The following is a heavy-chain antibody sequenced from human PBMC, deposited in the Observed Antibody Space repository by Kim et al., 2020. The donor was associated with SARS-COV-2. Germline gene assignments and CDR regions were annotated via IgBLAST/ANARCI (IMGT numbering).Heavy chain of an antibody. J-gene: IGHJ6*02. CDR1: GFTFSNAW. CDR3: TTDLLRFLEWLPQYYGMDV. D-gene: IGHD3-3*01. CDR2: IKSKTDGGTT. V-gene: IGHV3-15*01. Sequence: GGSLRLSCAASGFTFSNAWMSWVRQAPGKGLEWVGRIKSKTDGGTTDYAAPVKGSFTISRDDSKNTLYLQMNSLKTEDTAVYYCTTDLLRFLEWLPQYYGMDVWGQGTTVTVSS.